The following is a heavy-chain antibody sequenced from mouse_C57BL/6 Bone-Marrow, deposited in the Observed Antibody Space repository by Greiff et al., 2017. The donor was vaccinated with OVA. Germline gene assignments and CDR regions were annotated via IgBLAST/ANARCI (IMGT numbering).Heavy chain of an antibody. CDR1: GYAFSSSW. Sequence: QVQLQQSGPELVKPGASVKISCKASGYAFSSSWMNWVKQRPGKGLEWIGRIYPGDGDTNYNGKFKGKATLTADKSSSTAYMQLSSLTSEDSAVYFCAGYAGLSRYYYGSRYFDYWGQGTTLTVSS. D-gene: IGHD1-1*01. V-gene: IGHV1-82*01. J-gene: IGHJ2*01. CDR3: AGYAGLSRYYYGSRYFDY. CDR2: IYPGDGDT.